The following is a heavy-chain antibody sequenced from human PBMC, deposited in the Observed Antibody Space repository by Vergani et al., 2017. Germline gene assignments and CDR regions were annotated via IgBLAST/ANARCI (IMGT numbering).Heavy chain of an antibody. CDR1: GYPFTSYG. Sequence: QVPLVQSGAEVKQPGASVKVSCKASGYPFTSYGISWVRQAPGQGLEWMGWISAGNGNTKYSQKFQGRVTITRGTSASTAYMELSSLRCEDTAVYYCARSRRLRVPAAGRDAFDIWGQGTMVTVSS. D-gene: IGHD2-2*01. CDR2: ISAGNGNT. CDR3: ARSRRLRVPAAGRDAFDI. J-gene: IGHJ3*02. V-gene: IGHV1-18*01.